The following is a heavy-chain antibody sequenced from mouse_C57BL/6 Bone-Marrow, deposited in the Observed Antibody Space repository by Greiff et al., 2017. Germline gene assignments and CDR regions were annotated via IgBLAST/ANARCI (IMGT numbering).Heavy chain of an antibody. CDR1: GYTFTSYW. J-gene: IGHJ4*01. D-gene: IGHD2-4*01. Sequence: QVQLQQPGTELVKPGASVKLSCKASGYTFTSYWMHWVKQRPGQGLEWIGNINPSNGGTNYNEKFKSKATLTGDKSSSTAYMQLSSLTSEDSAVYYCARLSSYDYLCAMNGWGQGTSVTVSS. V-gene: IGHV1-53*01. CDR3: ARLSSYDYLCAMNG. CDR2: INPSNGGT.